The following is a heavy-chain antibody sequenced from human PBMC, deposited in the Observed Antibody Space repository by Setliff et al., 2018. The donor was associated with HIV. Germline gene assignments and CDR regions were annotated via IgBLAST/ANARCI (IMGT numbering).Heavy chain of an antibody. D-gene: IGHD5-12*01. V-gene: IGHV3-7*03. CDR3: AFSRRGFGY. CDR2: IKQDGSEK. Sequence: GGSLRLSCAASGFTFSSYWMTWVRQAPGKGLEWVANIKQDGSEKYYVGSVKGRFTISRDNAKNSLYLQINSLRAEDTAVYYCAFSRRGFGYWGQGTLVTVPQ. CDR1: GFTFSSYW. J-gene: IGHJ4*02.